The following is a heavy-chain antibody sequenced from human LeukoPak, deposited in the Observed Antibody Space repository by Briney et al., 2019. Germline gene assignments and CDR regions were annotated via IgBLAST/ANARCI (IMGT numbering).Heavy chain of an antibody. V-gene: IGHV3-7*01. Sequence: GGSLRLSCAASGFTFSSFWMSWVRQAPGKGLEWVAHTKQDGSEKYYVDSVKGRFTISRDNAKSSLYLQMNSLRAEDTALYYCARDRYCSSTSCYTREGDYFDYWGQGTLVTVSS. J-gene: IGHJ4*02. D-gene: IGHD2-2*02. CDR3: ARDRYCSSTSCYTREGDYFDY. CDR2: TKQDGSEK. CDR1: GFTFSSFW.